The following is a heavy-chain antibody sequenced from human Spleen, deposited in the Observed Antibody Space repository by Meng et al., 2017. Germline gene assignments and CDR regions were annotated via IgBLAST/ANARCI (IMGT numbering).Heavy chain of an antibody. CDR2: ISAGGTT. CDR1: GFSFSNYA. CDR3: ATTFGGVIISLPEH. J-gene: IGHJ1*01. D-gene: IGHD3-16*02. V-gene: IGHV3-69-1*01. Sequence: GGSLRLSCAASGFSFSNYAMNWVRQAPGTGLEWVASISAGGTTYYAESAKGRFTISRDNAKNSLYLQMNSLRAEDTAIYYCATTFGGVIISLPEHWGQGTLVTVSS.